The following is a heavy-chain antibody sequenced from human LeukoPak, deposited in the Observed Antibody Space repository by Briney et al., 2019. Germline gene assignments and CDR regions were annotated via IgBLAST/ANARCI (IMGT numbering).Heavy chain of an antibody. D-gene: IGHD5-18*01. V-gene: IGHV3-7*01. CDR1: GFTFSSYA. J-gene: IGHJ4*02. CDR2: IKQDGSAK. CDR3: VRVGTDSPWLWDY. Sequence: GGSLRLSCVASGFTFSSYAMSWVRQAPGKGLEWVANIKQDGSAKYSVDSVKGRFTISRDNPKNSLFLQMNSLRAEDTAVYYCVRVGTDSPWLWDYWGQGTQVTVSS.